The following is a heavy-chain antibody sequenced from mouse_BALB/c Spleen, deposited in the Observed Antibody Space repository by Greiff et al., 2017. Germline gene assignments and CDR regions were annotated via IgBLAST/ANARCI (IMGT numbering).Heavy chain of an antibody. V-gene: IGHV1S127*01. CDR2: IDPSDSYT. J-gene: IGHJ3*01. D-gene: IGHD2-1*01. CDR3: TREIGYGNYEGVAY. CDR1: GYTFTSYW. Sequence: QVQLQQPGAELVKPGASVKMSCKASGYTFTSYWMHWVKQRPGQGLEWIGVIDPSDSYTSYNQKFKGKATLTVDTSSSTAYMQLSSLTSEDSAVYYCTREIGYGNYEGVAYWGQGTLVTVSA.